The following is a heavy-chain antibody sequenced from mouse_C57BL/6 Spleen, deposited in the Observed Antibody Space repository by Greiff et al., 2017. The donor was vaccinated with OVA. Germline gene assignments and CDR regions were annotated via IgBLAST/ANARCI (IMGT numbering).Heavy chain of an antibody. Sequence: EVKVVESGGGLVQPKGSLKLSCAASGFTFNTYAMHWVRQAPGKGLEWVARIRSKSSNYATYYADSVKDRFTISRDDSQSMLYLQMNNLQTEDTAMYYCVRDRGWDAWFAYWGQGTLVTVSA. CDR3: VRDRGWDAWFAY. CDR1: GFTFNTYA. D-gene: IGHD4-1*01. CDR2: IRSKSSNYAT. J-gene: IGHJ3*01. V-gene: IGHV10-3*01.